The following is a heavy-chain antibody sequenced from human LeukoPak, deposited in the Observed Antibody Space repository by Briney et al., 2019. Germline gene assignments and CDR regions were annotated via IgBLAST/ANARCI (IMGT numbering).Heavy chain of an antibody. CDR2: IYYSGST. D-gene: IGHD4-17*01. Sequence: SETLCLTCTVSGGSISSSSYYWGWIRQPAGKGLEWIGSIYYSGSTYYNPSLKSRVTISVDTSKNQFSLKLSSVTAADTAVYYCTTDPDYYYYGMDVWGQGTTVTVSS. CDR3: TTDPDYYYYGMDV. V-gene: IGHV4-39*01. J-gene: IGHJ6*02. CDR1: GGSISSSSYY.